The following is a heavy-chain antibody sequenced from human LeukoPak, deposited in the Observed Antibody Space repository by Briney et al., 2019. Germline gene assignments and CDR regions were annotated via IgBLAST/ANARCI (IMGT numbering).Heavy chain of an antibody. V-gene: IGHV1-2*02. J-gene: IGHJ3*02. CDR3: AREAAGGSFDI. D-gene: IGHD2-15*01. CDR1: GYTCTGYY. Sequence: ASVKVSCKASGYTCTGYYMQWVRQAPGQGLEWLGWINPNSVATNYAQKFQGRVTMTRDTSINTAYMELSRLRSDDTAVYYCAREAAGGSFDIWGQGTMVTVSS. CDR2: INPNSVAT.